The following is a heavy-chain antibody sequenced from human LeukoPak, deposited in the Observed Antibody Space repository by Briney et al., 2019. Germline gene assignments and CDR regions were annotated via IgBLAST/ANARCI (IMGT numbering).Heavy chain of an antibody. CDR3: ARSPLGGLSSGYYYYYYMDV. CDR2: INPSGGST. Sequence: GASVKVSCKASGYTFTSYYMHWVRQAPGQGLEWMGIINPSGGSTSYAQKFQGRVTMTRDTSTSTVYMELSSLRSEDTAVYYCARSPLGGLSSGYYYYYYMDVWGKGTTVTVSS. V-gene: IGHV1-46*01. D-gene: IGHD2/OR15-2a*01. J-gene: IGHJ6*03. CDR1: GYTFTSYY.